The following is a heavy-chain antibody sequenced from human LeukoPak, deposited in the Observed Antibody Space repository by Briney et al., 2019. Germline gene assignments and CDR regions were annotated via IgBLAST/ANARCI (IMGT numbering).Heavy chain of an antibody. V-gene: IGHV4-59*01. J-gene: IGHJ4*02. D-gene: IGHD5-24*01. Sequence: PSETLSLTCAVSGGSISSYYWSWIRQPPGKGLEWIGYIYYSGSTNYNPSLKSRVTISVDTSKNQFSLKLSSVTAADTAVYYCASFRLQHFDYWGQGTLVTVSS. CDR1: GGSISSYY. CDR2: IYYSGST. CDR3: ASFRLQHFDY.